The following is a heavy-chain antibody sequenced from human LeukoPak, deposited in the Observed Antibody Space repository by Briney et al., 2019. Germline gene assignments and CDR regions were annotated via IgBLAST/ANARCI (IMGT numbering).Heavy chain of an antibody. V-gene: IGHV3-53*01. CDR3: ARTLPGATPLGY. CDR1: GFPFGDSA. Sequence: SGGSLRLSCTASGFPFGDSAIHWVRQAPGKGLEWVSVIYSGGGTFYADSVKGRFTMSRDNSKNTLYLQMNSLRAEDSAVYYCARTLPGATPLGYWGQGTLVTVSS. J-gene: IGHJ4*02. CDR2: IYSGGGT. D-gene: IGHD1-26*01.